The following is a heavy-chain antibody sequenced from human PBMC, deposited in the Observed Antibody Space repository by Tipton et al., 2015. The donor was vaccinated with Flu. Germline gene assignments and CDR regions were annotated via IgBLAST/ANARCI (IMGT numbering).Heavy chain of an antibody. J-gene: IGHJ5*02. V-gene: IGHV4-38-2*01. CDR2: IYHSGST. CDR1: GYSISSGYY. Sequence: TLSLTCAVFGYSISSGYYWGWIRQPPGKGLEWIGSIYHSGSTYYNPSLKSRVTISVDTSKNQFSLKLSSVTAADTAVYYCARTVTTTWFDPWGQGTLVTVSS. D-gene: IGHD4-17*01. CDR3: ARTVTTTWFDP.